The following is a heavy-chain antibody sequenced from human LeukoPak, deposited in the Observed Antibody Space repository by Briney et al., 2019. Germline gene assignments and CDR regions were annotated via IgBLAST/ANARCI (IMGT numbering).Heavy chain of an antibody. D-gene: IGHD5-12*01. CDR2: IYHSGST. Sequence: SETLSLTCAVSGYSISSGYYWGWMRQPPGKGLEWIGSIYHSGSTYYNPSLKSRVTISVDTSKNQFSLKLSSVTAADTAVYYCATQNDLIVATILYNWFDPWGQGTLVTVSS. CDR3: ATQNDLIVATILYNWFDP. V-gene: IGHV4-38-2*01. J-gene: IGHJ5*02. CDR1: GYSISSGYY.